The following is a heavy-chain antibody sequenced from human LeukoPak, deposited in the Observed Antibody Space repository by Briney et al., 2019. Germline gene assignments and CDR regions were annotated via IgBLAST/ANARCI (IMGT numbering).Heavy chain of an antibody. D-gene: IGHD3-22*01. CDR3: ARQSDYYDSSDTFDY. V-gene: IGHV4-39*01. J-gene: IGHJ4*02. CDR1: GGSISSSSYY. Sequence: PSETLSLTCTVSGGSISSSSYYWGWIRQPPGKGLAWIGSIYYSGSTYYNPSLKSRVTISVDTSKNQFSLKLSSVTAADTAVYYCARQSDYYDSSDTFDYWGQGTLVTVSS. CDR2: IYYSGST.